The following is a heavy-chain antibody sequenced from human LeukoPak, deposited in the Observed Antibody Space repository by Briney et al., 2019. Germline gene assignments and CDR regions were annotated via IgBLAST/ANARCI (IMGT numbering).Heavy chain of an antibody. J-gene: IGHJ4*02. V-gene: IGHV1-69*01. Sequence: SVKVSCKASGGTFSSYAISWVRQAPGQGLEWMGGIIPIFGTANYAQKFQGRVTITADESTSTAYMELSSLRSEDTAVYYCARDGAMVRGIIMTDWGQGTLVTVSS. CDR3: ARDGAMVRGIIMTD. CDR2: IIPIFGTA. D-gene: IGHD3-10*01. CDR1: GGTFSSYA.